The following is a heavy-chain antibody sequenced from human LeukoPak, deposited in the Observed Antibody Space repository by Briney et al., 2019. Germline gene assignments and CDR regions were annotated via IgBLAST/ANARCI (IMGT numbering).Heavy chain of an antibody. V-gene: IGHV4-30-4*08. CDR2: IYYSGST. D-gene: IGHD2-2*01. CDR3: ASLSSTYAFDS. Sequence: SETLSLTCTVSGGSISSGDYYWSWIRQPPGKGLEWIGYIYYSGSTYYNPSLKSRVTISVDTSKNQFSLKLSSVTAADTAVYYCASLSSTYAFDSWGQGTMVTVAS. CDR1: GGSISSGDYY. J-gene: IGHJ3*02.